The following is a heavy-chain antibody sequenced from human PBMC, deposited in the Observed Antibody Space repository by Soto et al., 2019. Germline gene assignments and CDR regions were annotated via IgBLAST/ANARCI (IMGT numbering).Heavy chain of an antibody. Sequence: GASVKVSGKAFGYTFTNYAIHWVRQAPGQSLAWMGWINSGNGNTKYSQKFQGRVTITRDTSASTAYMELTRLTSEDTAVYYCASGTYWIDYWGQGTLVTVSS. CDR2: INSGNGNT. V-gene: IGHV1-3*01. D-gene: IGHD2-8*02. CDR3: ASGTYWIDY. J-gene: IGHJ4*02. CDR1: GYTFTNYA.